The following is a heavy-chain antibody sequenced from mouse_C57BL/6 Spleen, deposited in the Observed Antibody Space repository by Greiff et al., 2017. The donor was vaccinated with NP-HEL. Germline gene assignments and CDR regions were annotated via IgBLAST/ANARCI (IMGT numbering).Heavy chain of an antibody. V-gene: IGHV1-26*01. CDR1: GYTFTDYY. Sequence: EVKLQQSGPELVKPGASVKISCKASGYTFTDYYMNWVKQSHGKSLEWIGDINPNNGGTSYNQKFKGKATLTVDTSSSTAYMELRSLTSEDSAVYYCARTELGQGFDYWGQGTTLTVSS. D-gene: IGHD4-1*01. CDR3: ARTELGQGFDY. J-gene: IGHJ2*01. CDR2: INPNNGGT.